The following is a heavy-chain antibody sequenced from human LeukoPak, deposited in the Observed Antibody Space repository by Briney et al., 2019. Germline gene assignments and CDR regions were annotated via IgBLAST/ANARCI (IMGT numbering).Heavy chain of an antibody. Sequence: GESLNISCKGSGYSFNTYWSGWVRQMPGKGLEWMGIIYPGDSDTRYSPSFQGQVTISADKSISTAYLQWSSLKASDTAMYYCARSYSPAFDIWGQGTMVTVSS. D-gene: IGHD1-26*01. CDR2: IYPGDSDT. V-gene: IGHV5-51*01. CDR3: ARSYSPAFDI. J-gene: IGHJ3*02. CDR1: GYSFNTYW.